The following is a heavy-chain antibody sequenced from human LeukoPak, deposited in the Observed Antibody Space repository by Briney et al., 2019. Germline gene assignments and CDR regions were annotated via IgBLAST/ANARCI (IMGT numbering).Heavy chain of an antibody. CDR3: ARAPSEIGGYYPEYFRH. CDR2: IKSDGKT. D-gene: IGHD3-22*01. Sequence: GGSLRLSCAASGFSFSSYWMHWVRQAPGKGLVWVSRIKSDGKTNYADSVKGRFTISRDNAKNTVSLQMNSLRAEDTGVYYCARAPSEIGGYYPEYFRHWGQGTLVTVSS. J-gene: IGHJ1*01. CDR1: GFSFSSYW. V-gene: IGHV3-74*01.